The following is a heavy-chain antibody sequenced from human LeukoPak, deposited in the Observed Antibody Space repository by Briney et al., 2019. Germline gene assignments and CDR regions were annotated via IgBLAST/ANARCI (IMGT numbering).Heavy chain of an antibody. V-gene: IGHV3-30*02. CDR3: ARDSGADILTGYYTSWWFDP. D-gene: IGHD3-9*01. Sequence: GGSLRLSCAASGFTFSSYGMHWVRQAPGKGLEWVAFIRYDGSNRYYADSVKGRFTISRDNSKNTLYLQMNSLRAEDTAVYYCARDSGADILTGYYTSWWFDPWGQGTLVTVSS. J-gene: IGHJ5*02. CDR1: GFTFSSYG. CDR2: IRYDGSNR.